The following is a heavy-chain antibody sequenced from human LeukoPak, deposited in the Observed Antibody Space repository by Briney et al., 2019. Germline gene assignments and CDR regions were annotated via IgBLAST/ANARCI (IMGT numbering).Heavy chain of an antibody. D-gene: IGHD6-13*01. V-gene: IGHV4-4*02. CDR2: IYHSGSP. Sequence: SGTLSLTCAVSGGSISSNNWWGWVRQPPGKGLEWIGEIYHSGSPNYNPSLKSRVTISVGKSRNHFSLNLSSVTAADTAVYYCARVNINSWHSCDYWGQGTLVTVSS. J-gene: IGHJ4*02. CDR1: GGSISSNNW. CDR3: ARVNINSWHSCDY.